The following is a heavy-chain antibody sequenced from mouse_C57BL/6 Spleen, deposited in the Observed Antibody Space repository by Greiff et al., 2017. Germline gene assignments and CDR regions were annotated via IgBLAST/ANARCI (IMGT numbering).Heavy chain of an antibody. CDR2: IYPGDGDT. J-gene: IGHJ3*01. CDR3: ANHYYGSSYGAY. D-gene: IGHD1-1*01. V-gene: IGHV1-82*01. CDR1: GYAFSSSW. Sequence: VQLKQSGPELVKPGASVKISCKASGYAFSSSWMNWVKQRPGKGLEWIGRIYPGDGDTNYNGKFKGKATLTADKSSSTAYMQLSSLTSEDSAVYFCANHYYGSSYGAYWGQGTLVTVSA.